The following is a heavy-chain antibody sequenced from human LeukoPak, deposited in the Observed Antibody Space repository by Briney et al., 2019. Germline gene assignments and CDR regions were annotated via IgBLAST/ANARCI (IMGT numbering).Heavy chain of an antibody. V-gene: IGHV4-34*01. D-gene: IGHD1-26*01. Sequence: RTSETLSLTCAVYGGSFSGSYCSWIRQPPGKGLEWIGNIYYSGTTYYNPSLKSRVTISVDTSKNQFSLKLSSVTAADTAVYYCARQVGSGYYGMDVWGQGTTVTVSS. CDR2: IYYSGTT. J-gene: IGHJ6*02. CDR3: ARQVGSGYYGMDV. CDR1: GGSFSGSY.